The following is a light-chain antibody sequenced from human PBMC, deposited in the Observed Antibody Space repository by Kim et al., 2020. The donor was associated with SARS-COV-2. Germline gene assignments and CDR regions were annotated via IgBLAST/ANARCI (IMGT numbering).Light chain of an antibody. CDR2: GAS. Sequence: EILMTQSPATLSASLGERATLSCRASQSVSSNLAWYQQKPGQAPRLLIYGASTMPTGIPARFSGSGSGTEFTLTISSLQSEDFAVYYCQQYNNWPPGYTFGQGTKLEI. CDR1: QSVSSN. J-gene: IGKJ2*01. V-gene: IGKV3-15*01. CDR3: QQYNNWPPGYT.